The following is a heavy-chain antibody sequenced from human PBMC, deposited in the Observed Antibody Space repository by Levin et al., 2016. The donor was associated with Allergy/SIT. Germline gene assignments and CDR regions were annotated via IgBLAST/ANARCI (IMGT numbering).Heavy chain of an antibody. CDR1: GGSISSYY. CDR2: IYYSGST. D-gene: IGHD2-15*01. J-gene: IGHJ3*02. CDR3: ARGSCGSGSCPPDAFDI. V-gene: IGHV4-59*01. Sequence: SETLSLTCTVSGGSISSYYWSWIRQPPGKGLEWIGYIYYSGSTNXNPSLKSRVTISVDTSKNQFSLKLSSVTAADTAVYYCARGSCGSGSCPPDAFDIWGQGTMVTVSS.